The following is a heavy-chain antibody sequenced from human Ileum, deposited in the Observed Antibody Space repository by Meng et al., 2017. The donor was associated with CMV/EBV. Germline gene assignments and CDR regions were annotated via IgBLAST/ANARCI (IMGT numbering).Heavy chain of an antibody. J-gene: IGHJ6*02. CDR2: ISAYNGNT. V-gene: IGHV1-18*01. Sequence: ASVKVSCKASGYTFTTYGISWVRQAPGKGLEWMGWISAYNGNTNYAQKLQGRVTMTTDTSTSTADMELRSLRADDTAVYDGARHEWRADSYYDYGMDVWGQGTTVTVSS. D-gene: IGHD3-3*01. CDR3: ARHEWRADSYYDYGMDV. CDR1: GYTFTTYG.